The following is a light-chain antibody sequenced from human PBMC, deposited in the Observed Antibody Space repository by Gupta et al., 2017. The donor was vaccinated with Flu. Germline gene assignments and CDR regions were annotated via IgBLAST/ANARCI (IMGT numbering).Light chain of an antibody. CDR3: SSYSGSYTGV. J-gene: IGLJ1*01. CDR2: DVV. Sequence: SSLTHPAIVSGSPGQSIAFPCTGTSSDIGGYNYVSWYQHHPGKAPKLMIYDVVKRPSGVPDRFSGSKSGNTASLTISGLQAEDEADYYCSSYSGSYTGVFGTGTKVTVL. V-gene: IGLV2-11*01. CDR1: SSDIGGYNY.